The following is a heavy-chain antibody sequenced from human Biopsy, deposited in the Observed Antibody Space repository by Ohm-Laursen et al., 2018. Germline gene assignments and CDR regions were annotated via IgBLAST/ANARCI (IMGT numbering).Heavy chain of an antibody. CDR1: GFSVSSYD. CDR2: ISETSSHI. Sequence: LRLSCAASGFSVSSYDMNWVRQAPGKGLEWFPYISETSSHIYDADSVRGRFTVARDIAKNSLYLQLNSLRVEDTAVYYCARDSSRRAREGGMDVWGQGTTVTVSS. V-gene: IGHV3-21*01. CDR3: ARDSSRRAREGGMDV. J-gene: IGHJ6*02. D-gene: IGHD6-6*01.